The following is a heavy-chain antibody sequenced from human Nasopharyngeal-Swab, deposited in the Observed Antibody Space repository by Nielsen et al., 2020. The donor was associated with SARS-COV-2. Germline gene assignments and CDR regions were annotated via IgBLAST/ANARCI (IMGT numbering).Heavy chain of an antibody. CDR2: IYSGGST. V-gene: IGHV3-66*01. J-gene: IGHJ4*02. CDR3: ARGDY. Sequence: GESLKISCAASGFTVSSNYITWVRQAPGKGLEWVSVIYSGGSTYYADSVKGRFTISRDNSKNTLYLQMNSLRAEDTAVYYCARGDYWGQGTLVTVSS. CDR1: GFTVSSNY.